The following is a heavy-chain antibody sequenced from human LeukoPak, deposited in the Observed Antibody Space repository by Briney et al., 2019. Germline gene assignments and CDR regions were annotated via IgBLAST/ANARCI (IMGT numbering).Heavy chain of an antibody. CDR2: IYHSGST. V-gene: IGHV4-30-2*01. CDR3: ARVLWGVPGAFDI. Sequence: SETLSLTCTVSGGSISSGGYYWSWIRQPPGKGLEWIGYIYHSGSTYYNPSLKSRVTISVDRSKNQFSLKLSSVTAADTAVYYCARVLWGVPGAFDIWAKGQWSPSLQ. J-gene: IGHJ3*02. D-gene: IGHD2-21*01. CDR1: GGSISSGGYY.